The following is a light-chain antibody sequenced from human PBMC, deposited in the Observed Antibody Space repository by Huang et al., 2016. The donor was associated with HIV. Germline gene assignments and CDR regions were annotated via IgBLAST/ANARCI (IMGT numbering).Light chain of an antibody. CDR3: QQYGSFPET. Sequence: EIVLTQSPGTLSLSPGERATLSCRASQTVSSNDLAWYQQKPGQAPRILIYAASTRATGIPNRFSGSGSGTDFTLSISSLEPEDFAVYYCQQYGSFPETFGQGTKLEI. CDR1: QTVSSND. CDR2: AAS. J-gene: IGKJ2*01. V-gene: IGKV3-20*01.